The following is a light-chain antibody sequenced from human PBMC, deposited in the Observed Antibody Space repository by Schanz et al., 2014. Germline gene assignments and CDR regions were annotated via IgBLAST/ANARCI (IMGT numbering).Light chain of an antibody. J-gene: IGKJ2*01. CDR3: MQALQAPYN. V-gene: IGKV2-28*01. CDR2: LGS. Sequence: DIVMPQSPLSLPVTPGEPASISCRSSQSLLYSNGYNYLDWYLQKPGQSPQLLIYLGSNRASGVPDRFSGSGSGTDFTLKISRVEAEDVGVYYCMQALQAPYNFGQGTKLEIK. CDR1: QSLLYSNGYNY.